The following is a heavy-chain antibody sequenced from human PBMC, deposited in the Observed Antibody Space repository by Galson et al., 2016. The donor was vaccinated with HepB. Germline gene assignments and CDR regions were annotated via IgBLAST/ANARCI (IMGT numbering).Heavy chain of an antibody. CDR2: FDPEDGEA. D-gene: IGHD6-6*01. CDR3: VTDNPFRTARRGEGPYGMEV. J-gene: IGHJ6*04. Sequence: SVKVSCKVSGYTLIGLSMHWVRQAPGKGLEWMGGFDPEDGEAKYAQKFQDRVTLTEDTSTDTGYMELRSVRSDDTAVYYCVTDNPFRTARRGEGPYGMEVWGEGTTVIVSS. V-gene: IGHV1-24*01. CDR1: GYTLIGLS.